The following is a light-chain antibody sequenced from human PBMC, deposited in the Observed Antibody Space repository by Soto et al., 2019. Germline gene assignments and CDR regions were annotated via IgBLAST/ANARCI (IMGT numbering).Light chain of an antibody. J-gene: IGKJ1*01. CDR2: DAS. CDR3: LQDYNYPWT. CDR1: QGISSY. Sequence: AIRMTQSPSSFSASTGDRVTITCRASQGISSYLAWYQQKPGKAPKLLIYDASSLESGVPSRFSGSGSGTDFTLTISSLQPEDFATYYCLQDYNYPWTFGQGTKVDIK. V-gene: IGKV1-8*01.